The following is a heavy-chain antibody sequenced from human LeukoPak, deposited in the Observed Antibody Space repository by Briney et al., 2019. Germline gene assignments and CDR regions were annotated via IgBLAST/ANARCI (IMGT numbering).Heavy chain of an antibody. V-gene: IGHV3-30*14. CDR1: GFTFSNFA. D-gene: IGHD3-3*01. J-gene: IGHJ4*02. CDR3: AGGVLPYYFDY. CDR2: ISYDGSIK. Sequence: PGGSLRLSCAASGFTFSNFAMHWVRQAPGKGLEWVAVISYDGSIKYYADSVKGRLSISRDNSKNTLYLHMDSLRAEDTAVYYCAGGVLPYYFDYWGQGTLVTVSA.